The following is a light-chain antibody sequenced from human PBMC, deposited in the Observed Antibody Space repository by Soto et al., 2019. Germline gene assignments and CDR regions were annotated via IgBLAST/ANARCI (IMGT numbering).Light chain of an antibody. CDR2: AVS. CDR1: NTDIGAYSR. V-gene: IGLV2-14*03. J-gene: IGLJ3*02. Sequence: QSALTQPASLSRSPGQSITISCTGTNTDIGAYSRVCWYQQHPGKVPKLMIYAVSNRPSGVSNRFSGSKSGNTASLTISGLLSEDEADYYCVSYTNSDSWVFGGGTKLTVL. CDR3: VSYTNSDSWV.